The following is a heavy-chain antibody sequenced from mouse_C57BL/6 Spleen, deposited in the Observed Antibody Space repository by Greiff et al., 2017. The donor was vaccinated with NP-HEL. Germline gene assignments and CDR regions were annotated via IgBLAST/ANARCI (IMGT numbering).Heavy chain of an antibody. CDR1: GYTFTSYW. V-gene: IGHV1-55*01. J-gene: IGHJ2*01. D-gene: IGHD1-1*01. Sequence: QVQLQQPGAELVKPGASVKMSCKASGYTFTSYWITWVKQRPGQGLEWIGDIYPGSGSTNYNEKFKSKATLTVDTSSSTAYMQLSSLTSEDSAVYDCARGRDYYGSRDCWGQGTTLTVSS. CDR2: IYPGSGST. CDR3: ARGRDYYGSRDC.